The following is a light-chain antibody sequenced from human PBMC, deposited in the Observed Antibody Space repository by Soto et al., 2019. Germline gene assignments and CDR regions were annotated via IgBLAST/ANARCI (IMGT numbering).Light chain of an antibody. V-gene: IGLV4-60*02. CDR3: ETWDFNTRV. J-gene: IGLJ3*02. CDR2: LEGSGSY. CDR1: SGHSSYI. Sequence: QHVLTQSSSASASLGSSVKLTCTLSSGHSSYIIAWHQQQPGKAPRYLMKLEGSGSYNKGSGVPDRFSGSSSGADRYLTISTLQFEDEADYYCETWDFNTRVFGGGTKLTVL.